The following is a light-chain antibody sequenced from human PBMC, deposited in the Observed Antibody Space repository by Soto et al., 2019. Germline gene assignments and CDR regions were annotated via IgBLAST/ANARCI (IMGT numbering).Light chain of an antibody. CDR1: RSDVGGYNY. CDR3: SSYTSSSTYV. J-gene: IGLJ1*01. V-gene: IGLV2-14*01. Sequence: QSALTQPSSVSGSPGQSITISCTGTRSDVGGYNYVSWHQQHPGKAPKLMIYDVSNRPSGVSNRFSGSKSGNTASLTISGLQAGDEADYYCSSYTSSSTYVFGTGTQLTVL. CDR2: DVS.